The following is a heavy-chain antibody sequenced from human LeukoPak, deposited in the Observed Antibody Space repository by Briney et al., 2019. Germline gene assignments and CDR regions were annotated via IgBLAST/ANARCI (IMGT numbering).Heavy chain of an antibody. CDR2: IYYSGST. J-gene: IGHJ5*02. CDR1: GGSISSYY. Sequence: PSETLSLTCTVSGGSISSYYWSWIRQPPGKGLDWIGYIYYSGSTNYNPSLKSRVTISVDTSKNQFSLKLSSVTAADTAVYYCARDRGNSSPLDPWGRGTLVTVSS. CDR3: ARDRGNSSPLDP. V-gene: IGHV4-59*01. D-gene: IGHD4-23*01.